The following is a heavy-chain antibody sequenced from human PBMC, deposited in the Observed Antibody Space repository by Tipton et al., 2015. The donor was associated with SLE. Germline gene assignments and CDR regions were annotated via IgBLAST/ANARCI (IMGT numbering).Heavy chain of an antibody. CDR1: GFTFDDYA. CDR3: AKTHSSSGFEAYYFDY. J-gene: IGHJ4*02. V-gene: IGHV3-9*01. D-gene: IGHD6-13*01. Sequence: SLRLSCAASGFTFDDYAMHWVRQAPGKGLEWVSGISWNSGSIGYADSVKGRFTISRDNAKNSLYLQMNSLRAEDTALYYCAKTHSSSGFEAYYFDYWGQGTLVTVSS. CDR2: ISWNSGSI.